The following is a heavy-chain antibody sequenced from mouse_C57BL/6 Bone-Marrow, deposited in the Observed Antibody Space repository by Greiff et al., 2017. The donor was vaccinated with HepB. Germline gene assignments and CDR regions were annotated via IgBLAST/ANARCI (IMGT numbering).Heavy chain of an antibody. CDR1: GYTFTSYG. CDR3: ALLLRSFAY. V-gene: IGHV1-81*01. J-gene: IGHJ3*01. Sequence: QVQLQQSGAELARPGASVKLSCKASGYTFTSYGISWVKQRTGQGLEWIGMIHPNSGSTNYNEKFKSKATLTVDKSSSTAYMQLSSLTSEDSAVYYCALLLRSFAYWGQGTLVTVSA. D-gene: IGHD1-1*01. CDR2: IHPNSGST.